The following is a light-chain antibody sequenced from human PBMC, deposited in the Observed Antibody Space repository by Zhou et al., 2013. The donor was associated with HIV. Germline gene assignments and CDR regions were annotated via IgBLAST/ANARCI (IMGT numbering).Light chain of an antibody. CDR2: AAS. CDR3: LQHNSYPWT. CDR1: QSISNY. V-gene: IGKV1-17*01. Sequence: DIQMTQSPSTLSASVGDRVTITCRASQSISNYLNWYQQKPGKAPKLLIYAASSLQSGVPSRFSGSGSGTEFTLTISSLQPEDFATYYCLQHNSYPWTFGQGTKVEIK. J-gene: IGKJ1*01.